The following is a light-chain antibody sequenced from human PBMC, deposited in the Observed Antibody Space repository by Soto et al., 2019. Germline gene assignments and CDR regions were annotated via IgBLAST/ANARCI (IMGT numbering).Light chain of an antibody. Sequence: EIQMTQSPSSLSASVGDRVTITCQASQDISNYLNWYQQKPGKAPKLLIYAASSLQSGVPSRFSGSGSGTDFTLTISSLQPEDFATYYCQQSYSTLLTFGGGTKVDIK. V-gene: IGKV1-39*01. J-gene: IGKJ4*01. CDR1: QDISNY. CDR3: QQSYSTLLT. CDR2: AAS.